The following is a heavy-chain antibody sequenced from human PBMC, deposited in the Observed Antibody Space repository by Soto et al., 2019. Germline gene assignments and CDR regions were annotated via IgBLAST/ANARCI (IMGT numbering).Heavy chain of an antibody. V-gene: IGHV1-2*02. CDR2: INPKSGGT. CDR1: GYTFTYYY. J-gene: IGHJ4*02. CDR3: ARRDSSGSFDY. Sequence: GASVKVSCKASGYTFTYYYIHWVRLAPGQGLEWMGWINPKSGGTSHAQKFQGRVTMTRDTSTSTVYMELSRLTSDDRAVYFCARRDSSGSFDYWGQGTLVTVSS. D-gene: IGHD5-18*01.